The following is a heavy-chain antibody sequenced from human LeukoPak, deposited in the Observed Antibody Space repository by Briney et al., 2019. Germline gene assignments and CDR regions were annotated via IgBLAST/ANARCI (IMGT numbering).Heavy chain of an antibody. CDR2: ISYSSSSI. Sequence: PGGSLRLSCVVSGPMFSSFGMNWVRQAPGKGLRWVSYISYSSSSIYYADSVKGRFAISRDNAKNSVYLQMHNLRDEDRAADYCLYGDYDYWGQGTLVTVSS. CDR1: GPMFSSFG. CDR3: LYGDYDY. V-gene: IGHV3-48*02. D-gene: IGHD4-17*01. J-gene: IGHJ4*02.